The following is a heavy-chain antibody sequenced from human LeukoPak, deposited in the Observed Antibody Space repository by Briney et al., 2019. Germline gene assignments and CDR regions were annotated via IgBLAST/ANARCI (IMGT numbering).Heavy chain of an antibody. CDR3: ARDAGYCSGGSCFDAFDI. D-gene: IGHD2-15*01. CDR1: GFTFSSYS. Sequence: GGSLRLPCAASGFTFSSYSMNWVRQAPGKGLEWVSSISSSSSYIYYADSVKGRFTISRDNARNSLYLQMNSLRAEDTAVYYCARDAGYCSGGSCFDAFDIWGQGTMVTVSS. V-gene: IGHV3-21*01. J-gene: IGHJ3*02. CDR2: ISSSSSYI.